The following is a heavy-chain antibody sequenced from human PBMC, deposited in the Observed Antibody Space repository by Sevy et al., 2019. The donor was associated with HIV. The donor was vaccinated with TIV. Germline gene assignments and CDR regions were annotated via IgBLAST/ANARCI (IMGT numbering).Heavy chain of an antibody. D-gene: IGHD3-10*01. Sequence: GGSLRLSCAASGFTFSSYAMSWVRQAPGKGLEWVSGISGSGGNTYYADSVKGRFTISRDISKNTLYLQVNSRRADDTAVYCCAKALWFDLYYYGMDVWGQGTTVTVSS. CDR3: AKALWFDLYYYGMDV. V-gene: IGHV3-23*01. CDR2: ISGSGGNT. J-gene: IGHJ6*02. CDR1: GFTFSSYA.